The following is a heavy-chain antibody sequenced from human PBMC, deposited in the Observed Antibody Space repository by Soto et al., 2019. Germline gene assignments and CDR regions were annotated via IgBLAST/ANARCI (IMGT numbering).Heavy chain of an antibody. D-gene: IGHD3-10*01. Sequence: QVQLVESGGGVVQPGRSLRLSCAASGFTFSSYAMHWVRQAPGKGLEWVAVISYDGSNKYYADSVKGRFTISRDNSKNTLYLQMNSLRAEDTAVYYCARCGIYYYGSGSYYNESEDYFDYWGQGTLVTVSS. V-gene: IGHV3-30-3*01. J-gene: IGHJ4*02. CDR1: GFTFSSYA. CDR2: ISYDGSNK. CDR3: ARCGIYYYGSGSYYNESEDYFDY.